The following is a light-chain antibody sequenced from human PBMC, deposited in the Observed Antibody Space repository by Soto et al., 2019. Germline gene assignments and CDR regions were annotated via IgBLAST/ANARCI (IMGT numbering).Light chain of an antibody. V-gene: IGLV4-69*01. CDR1: SGHSSYA. Sequence: QLVLTQSPSASASLGASVKLTCTLSSGHSSYAIAWHQQQPEKGPRYLMKLSSDGSHSKGDGIPDRFSGSSSGAERYLTISSLPSEDEADYYCQTWDTGARVVFGGGTQLTV. CDR3: QTWDTGARVV. CDR2: LSSDGSH. J-gene: IGLJ2*01.